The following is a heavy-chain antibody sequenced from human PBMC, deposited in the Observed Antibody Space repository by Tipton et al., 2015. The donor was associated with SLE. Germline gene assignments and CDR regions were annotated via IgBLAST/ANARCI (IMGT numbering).Heavy chain of an antibody. V-gene: IGHV4-59*07. Sequence: TLSLTCSVTGASISTYYWGWIRQAPGKGLEWIGNIYYVGSTNYNPSFKGRVTISVATSKNQFSLKLRSVTAADTAVYYCARRGYNYWYFDLWGRGALVTVSS. CDR3: ARRGYNYWYFDL. D-gene: IGHD5-24*01. CDR2: IYYVGST. CDR1: GASISTYY. J-gene: IGHJ2*01.